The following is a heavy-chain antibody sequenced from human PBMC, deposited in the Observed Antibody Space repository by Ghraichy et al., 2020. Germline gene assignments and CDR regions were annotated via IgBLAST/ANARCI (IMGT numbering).Heavy chain of an antibody. J-gene: IGHJ4*02. Sequence: GGSLRLSCAASGFTFSSYAMSWVRQAPGKGLEWVSAISGSGGSTYYADSVKGRFTISRDHSKNTLYLQMNSLRAEDTAVYYCAKVVGARFLEWLSNFDYWGQGTLVTVSS. CDR2: ISGSGGST. D-gene: IGHD3-3*01. CDR1: GFTFSSYA. CDR3: AKVVGARFLEWLSNFDY. V-gene: IGHV3-23*01.